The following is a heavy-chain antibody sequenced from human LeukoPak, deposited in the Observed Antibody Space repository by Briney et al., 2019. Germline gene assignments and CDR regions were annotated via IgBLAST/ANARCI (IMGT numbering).Heavy chain of an antibody. CDR2: IKQDGSEK. J-gene: IGHJ3*02. Sequence: PGGSLRLSCAASGFTFSSYWMSWVRQAPGKGLEWVANIKQDGSEKHYVDSVKGRFTISRDNAKNSLYLQMNSLRAEDTAVYYCARDSYYDSSGQDAFDIWGQGTMVTVSS. CDR1: GFTFSSYW. CDR3: ARDSYYDSSGQDAFDI. V-gene: IGHV3-7*01. D-gene: IGHD3-22*01.